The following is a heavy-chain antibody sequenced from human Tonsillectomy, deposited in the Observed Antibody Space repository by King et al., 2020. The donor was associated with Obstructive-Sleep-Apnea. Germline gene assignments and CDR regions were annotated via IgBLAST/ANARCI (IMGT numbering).Heavy chain of an antibody. Sequence: VQLVVSGGDLGQPGGSLGLSCAASGFTVSSNYISWVRPGPGRGLEWVSVIYSGCSTYYADSVKGRFTISRDNSKNTLYLQMNSLRAEDTAVYYCARGYCSGGSCVPRAFDIWGQGTMVTVSS. D-gene: IGHD2-15*01. CDR3: ARGYCSGGSCVPRAFDI. J-gene: IGHJ3*02. CDR2: IYSGCST. V-gene: IGHV3-66*01. CDR1: GFTVSSNY.